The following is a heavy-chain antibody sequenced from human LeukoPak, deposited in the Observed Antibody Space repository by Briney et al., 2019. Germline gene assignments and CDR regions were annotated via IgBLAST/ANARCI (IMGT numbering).Heavy chain of an antibody. CDR2: IYTSGST. V-gene: IGHV4-4*07. CDR3: ARDRAYSSSWDLFDY. J-gene: IGHJ4*02. D-gene: IGHD6-13*01. CDR1: GGSISSYY. Sequence: PSETLSLTCTVSGGSISSYYWSWIRQPAGKGLEWMGRIYTSGSTNYNPSLKSRVTMSVDTSKNQFSLKLSSVTAADTAVYYCARDRAYSSSWDLFDYWGQGTLVTVSS.